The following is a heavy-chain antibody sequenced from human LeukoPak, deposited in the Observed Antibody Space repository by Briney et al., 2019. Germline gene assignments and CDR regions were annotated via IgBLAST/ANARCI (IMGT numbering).Heavy chain of an antibody. Sequence: PGGSLRLSCAASGFTFDDYAMHWVRQASGKGLEWVSGISWNSGSIGYADSVKGRFTISRDNAKNSLYLQMNSLRAEDMALYYCAKDIGFNWFNAFDIWGQGTMVTVSS. CDR2: ISWNSGSI. CDR1: GFTFDDYA. J-gene: IGHJ3*02. CDR3: AKDIGFNWFNAFDI. V-gene: IGHV3-9*03. D-gene: IGHD1-20*01.